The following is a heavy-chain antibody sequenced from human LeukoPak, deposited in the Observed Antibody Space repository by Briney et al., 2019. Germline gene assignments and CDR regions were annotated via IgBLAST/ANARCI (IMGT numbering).Heavy chain of an antibody. CDR2: INHSART. CDR3: ARGPGPMSPSFDY. CDR1: GGSFRGYH. Sequence: SETLSLTCTVYGGSFRGYHWNSVRQPPGRGLEWIGEINHSARTNYNPSLKSRVTISVETSKNQFSLKLSSVTAAETAVYYCARGPGPMSPSFDYWGLGTLVTVSS. D-gene: IGHD3-22*01. V-gene: IGHV4-34*01. J-gene: IGHJ4*02.